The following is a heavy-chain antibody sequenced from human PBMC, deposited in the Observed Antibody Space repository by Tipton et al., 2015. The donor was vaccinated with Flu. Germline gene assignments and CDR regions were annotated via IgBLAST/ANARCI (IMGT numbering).Heavy chain of an antibody. V-gene: IGHV4-61*02. CDR1: GGSIGSGTHY. J-gene: IGHJ4*02. D-gene: IGHD3-10*01. CDR3: ASSGFGKGDF. Sequence: TLSLTCSVSGGSIGSGTHYWSWVRQPAGKGLEWIGRTHASGSTNYNPSLKSRVTMSIDTSKNQFSLRLSPVTAADTAVYYCASSGFGKGDFWGQGTLVTVSS. CDR2: THASGST.